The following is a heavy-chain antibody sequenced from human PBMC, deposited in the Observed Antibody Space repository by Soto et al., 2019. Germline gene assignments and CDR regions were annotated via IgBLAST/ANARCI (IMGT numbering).Heavy chain of an antibody. CDR1: GFTFSSYA. CDR2: IRSSGGTT. D-gene: IGHD6-19*01. CDR3: AKPGYLEQWLVRGYFDY. J-gene: IGHJ4*02. V-gene: IGHV3-23*01. Sequence: VQLLDSGGGLVQPGGSLRLSCAASGFTFSSYAMSWVRQAPGKGLEWVSAIRSSGGTTHYADSVKGRFIISRDNSKNTLYLQMNSLRAEDTAVSYCAKPGYLEQWLVRGYFDYWCQGTMVTVSS.